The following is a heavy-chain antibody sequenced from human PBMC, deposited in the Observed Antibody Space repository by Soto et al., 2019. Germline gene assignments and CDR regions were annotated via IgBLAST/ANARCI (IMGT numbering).Heavy chain of an antibody. CDR3: ARRGGTMVRGVIIRHYYYYGMDV. CDR1: GYSFTSYW. V-gene: IGHV5-51*01. Sequence: PGESLKISCKGSGYSFTSYWIGWVRQMPGKGLEWMGIIYPGDSDTRYSPSFQGQVTISANKSISTAYLQWSSLKASDTAMYYCARRGGTMVRGVIIRHYYYYGMDVWGQGTTVTVSS. CDR2: IYPGDSDT. D-gene: IGHD3-10*01. J-gene: IGHJ6*02.